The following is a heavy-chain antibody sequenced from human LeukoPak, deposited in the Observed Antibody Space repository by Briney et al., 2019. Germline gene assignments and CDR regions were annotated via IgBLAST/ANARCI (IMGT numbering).Heavy chain of an antibody. Sequence: GGSLRLSCAASGFSLSSYAMTWARQAPVKGLEWVSAISGDGTRTYYADSVKGRFTISRDNSKNTLYLEMSSLRVEDTAIYYCAKWPEGAMDYFDYWGQGTLVTVSS. CDR2: ISGDGTRT. V-gene: IGHV3-23*01. D-gene: IGHD3-16*01. J-gene: IGHJ4*02. CDR3: AKWPEGAMDYFDY. CDR1: GFSLSSYA.